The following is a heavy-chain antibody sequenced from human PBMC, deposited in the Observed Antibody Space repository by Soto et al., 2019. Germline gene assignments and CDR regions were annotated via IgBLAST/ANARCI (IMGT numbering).Heavy chain of an antibody. CDR3: AKDLEGSSFPMVYMDV. V-gene: IGHV3-23*01. J-gene: IGHJ6*03. CDR1: GFTFSSYA. CDR2: ISGSGGST. Sequence: GGSLRLSCAASGFTFSSYAMSWVRQAPGKGLEWVSAISGSGGSTYYADSVKGRFTISRDNSKSTLYLQMNSLRAEDTAVYYCAKDLEGSSFPMVYMDVWGKGTTVTVSS. D-gene: IGHD3-10*01.